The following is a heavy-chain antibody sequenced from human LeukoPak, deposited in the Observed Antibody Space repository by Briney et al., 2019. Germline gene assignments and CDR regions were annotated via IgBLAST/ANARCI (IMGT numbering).Heavy chain of an antibody. Sequence: GGSLRLSCAASGFTVSSNYMIWVRQAPGKGLEWVSVIYSGDSTYYADSVKGRFTISRDNSKNTLYLQMNSLRAEDTAVYYCARVELERLDAFDIWGQGTMVTVSS. V-gene: IGHV3-53*01. J-gene: IGHJ3*02. CDR3: ARVELERLDAFDI. CDR2: IYSGDST. D-gene: IGHD1-1*01. CDR1: GFTVSSNY.